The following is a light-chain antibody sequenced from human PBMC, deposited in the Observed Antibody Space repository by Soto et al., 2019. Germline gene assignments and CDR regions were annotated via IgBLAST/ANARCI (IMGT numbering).Light chain of an antibody. CDR2: GAS. Sequence: EIVLTQSPGTLSLSPGERATLSCRASQSVSSSDLAWYQQKPGQAPRLLIYGASSRATGIPDRFSGSGSGTDFTLTISSLEPEDFAVYYCQQYCSSPWTFGQGTKVEIK. V-gene: IGKV3-20*01. J-gene: IGKJ1*01. CDR1: QSVSSSD. CDR3: QQYCSSPWT.